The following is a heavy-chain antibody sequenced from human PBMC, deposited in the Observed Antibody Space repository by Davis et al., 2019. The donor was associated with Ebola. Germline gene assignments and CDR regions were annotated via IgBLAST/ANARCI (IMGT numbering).Heavy chain of an antibody. V-gene: IGHV3-64*01. D-gene: IGHD1-26*01. CDR1: GFTFGSYA. J-gene: IGHJ3*02. Sequence: PGGSLRLSWAPSGFTFGSYAMHWVRQAPGKGREYVSASSSKGGSTYYANSVKGRFTISRDNSKNTLYLQMGSLRAEDMAVYYCARGGGGSYLGAFDIWGQGTMVTVSS. CDR2: SSSKGGST. CDR3: ARGGGGSYLGAFDI.